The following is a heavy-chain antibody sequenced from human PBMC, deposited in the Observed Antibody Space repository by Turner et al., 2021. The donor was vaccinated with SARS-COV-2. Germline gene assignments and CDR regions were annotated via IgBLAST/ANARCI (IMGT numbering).Heavy chain of an antibody. CDR2: IYYSGST. CDR3: ARVRTVTCITTTCLPSDAFDL. CDR1: GGSISSSTYY. J-gene: IGHJ3*01. Sequence: QLQLQESGPGLVKPAETLSLTCPVSGGSISSSTYYWGWIRQPPGKGLEWIGSIYYSGSTYYNASLESRVTISVDTSKNQFSLKLTSVTAADTAVYYCARVRTVTCITTTCLPSDAFDLWGQGTMVPVSS. V-gene: IGHV4-39*01. D-gene: IGHD3-10*01.